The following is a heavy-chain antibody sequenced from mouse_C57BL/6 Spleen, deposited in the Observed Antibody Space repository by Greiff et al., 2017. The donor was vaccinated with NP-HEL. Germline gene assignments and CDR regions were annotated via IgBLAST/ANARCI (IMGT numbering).Heavy chain of an antibody. J-gene: IGHJ4*01. CDR1: GYAFSSSW. Sequence: VQLQQSGPELVKPGASVKISCKASGYAFSSSWMNWVKQRPGKGLEWIGRIYPGDGDTNYNGKFKGKATLTADKSSSTAYMQLSSLTSEDSAVYFCAITTVVAGAMDYWGQGTSVTVSS. V-gene: IGHV1-82*01. D-gene: IGHD1-1*01. CDR3: AITTVVAGAMDY. CDR2: IYPGDGDT.